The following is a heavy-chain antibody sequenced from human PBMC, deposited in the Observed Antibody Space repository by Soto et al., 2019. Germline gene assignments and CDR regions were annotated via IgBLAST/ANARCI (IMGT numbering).Heavy chain of an antibody. V-gene: IGHV1-3*01. CDR2: INAGNGNT. CDR1: GYTFTSYA. Sequence: GASVKVSCKASGYTFTSYAMHWVRQAPGQRLEWMGWINAGNGNTKYSQKFQGRVTITRDTSASTAYMELSSLRSEDTAVYYCARAPVMITFGGVIVESNAEYFQHWGQGTLVTVSS. D-gene: IGHD3-16*02. J-gene: IGHJ1*01. CDR3: ARAPVMITFGGVIVESNAEYFQH.